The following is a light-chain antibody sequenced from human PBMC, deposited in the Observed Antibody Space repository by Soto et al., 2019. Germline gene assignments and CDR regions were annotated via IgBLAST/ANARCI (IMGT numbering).Light chain of an antibody. V-gene: IGLV2-8*01. CDR2: EVS. J-gene: IGLJ3*02. CDR3: TSYVGSDIWV. Sequence: QSALTQPPSASGSPGQSVTISCTGTSSDVGAYKYLSWYQQYPGKAPKLMIYEVSKRPSGVPDRFSGSKSGNTASLTVSGLQAEDEADYYCTSYVGSDIWVFGGGTQLTVL. CDR1: SSDVGAYKY.